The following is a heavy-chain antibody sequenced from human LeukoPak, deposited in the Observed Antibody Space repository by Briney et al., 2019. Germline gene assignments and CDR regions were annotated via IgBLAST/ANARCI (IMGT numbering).Heavy chain of an antibody. V-gene: IGHV3-66*01. CDR3: ADLHDSSGYHTRGY. J-gene: IGHJ4*02. CDR2: IYSGGTT. CDR1: GFTVSNSY. D-gene: IGHD3-22*01. Sequence: PGGSLRLSCAATGFTVSNSYMSWVRQAPGKGLESVSLIYSGGTTKYADSVKGRFTISRDNSKNTLYLQMNSLRAEDTAVYYCADLHDSSGYHTRGYWGQGTLVTVSS.